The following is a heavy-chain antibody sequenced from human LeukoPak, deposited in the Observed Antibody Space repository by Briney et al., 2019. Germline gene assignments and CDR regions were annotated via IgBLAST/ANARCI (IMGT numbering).Heavy chain of an antibody. Sequence: PGGSLRLSCAASGFTFSSYAMSWVRQAPGKGLEWVSAISGSGGSTYYADSVKGRFTISRDNSKNTLYLQMNRLRAEDTAVYYCASAGHVVVIEDAFDIWGQGTMVTVSS. J-gene: IGHJ3*02. CDR1: GFTFSSYA. V-gene: IGHV3-23*01. D-gene: IGHD3-22*01. CDR2: ISGSGGST. CDR3: ASAGHVVVIEDAFDI.